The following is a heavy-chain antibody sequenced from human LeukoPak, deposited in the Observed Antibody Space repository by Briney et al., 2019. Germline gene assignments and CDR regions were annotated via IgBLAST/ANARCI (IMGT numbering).Heavy chain of an antibody. V-gene: IGHV4-59*12. D-gene: IGHD2-2*01. CDR1: GGSISSYY. CDR3: ARAGQGYCTSASCYLSLDY. Sequence: PSETLSLTCTVSGGSISSYYWSWIRQPPGKGLEWIGYIYYSGITNYNPSLKSRVAISVDKSKNQFSLNLISVTAADTAVYYCARAGQGYCTSASCYLSLDYWGQGTLVTVSS. J-gene: IGHJ4*02. CDR2: IYYSGIT.